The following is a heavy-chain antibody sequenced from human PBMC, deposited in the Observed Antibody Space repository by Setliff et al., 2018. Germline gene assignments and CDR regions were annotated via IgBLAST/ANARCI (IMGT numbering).Heavy chain of an antibody. Sequence: ASVKVSCKASGYTFSDYGISWVRQAPGQGLEWVGWISSYNDVTSYAQRFQGRVTLTTDTSTSAAYMELRTLRSDDTAVYYCAISTLSICSGGSCPNAFDVWGQGTMVTVSS. CDR3: AISTLSICSGGSCPNAFDV. CDR2: ISSYNDVT. D-gene: IGHD2-15*01. CDR1: GYTFSDYG. J-gene: IGHJ3*01. V-gene: IGHV1-18*01.